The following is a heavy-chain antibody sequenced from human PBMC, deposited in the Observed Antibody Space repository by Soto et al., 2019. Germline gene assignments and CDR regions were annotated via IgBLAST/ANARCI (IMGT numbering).Heavy chain of an antibody. D-gene: IGHD6-13*01. Sequence: QVQLVQSGAEVQKPGSSVKVSCKASGGTFSSYAISWVRQAPGQGLEWMGGIIPIFGTANYAQKFQGRVTITADESTSTAYMELSSLRSEDTAVYYCARDLVRYSSSWYRGYYYYGMDVWGQGTTVTVSS. J-gene: IGHJ6*02. CDR2: IIPIFGTA. V-gene: IGHV1-69*01. CDR1: GGTFSSYA. CDR3: ARDLVRYSSSWYRGYYYYGMDV.